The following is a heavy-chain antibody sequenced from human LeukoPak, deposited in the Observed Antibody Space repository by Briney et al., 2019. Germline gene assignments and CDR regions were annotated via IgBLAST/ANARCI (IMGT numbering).Heavy chain of an antibody. J-gene: IGHJ3*02. CDR2: INAGNGNT. CDR1: GYTFTSYA. V-gene: IGHV1-3*01. D-gene: IGHD3-10*01. CDR3: ASGYYGSGSYSFPTDI. Sequence: GASVKVSCKASGYTFTSYAMHWVRQAPGQRLEWMGWINAGNGNTKYSQKFQGRVTITRDTSASTAYMELSSLRSDDTAVYYCASGYYGSGSYSFPTDIWGQGTMVTVSS.